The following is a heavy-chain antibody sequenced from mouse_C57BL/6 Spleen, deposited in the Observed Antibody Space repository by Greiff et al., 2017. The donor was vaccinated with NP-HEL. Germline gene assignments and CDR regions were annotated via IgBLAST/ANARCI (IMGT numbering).Heavy chain of an antibody. CDR1: GFSLSTFGMG. CDR2: IWWDDDK. D-gene: IGHD2-3*01. J-gene: IGHJ3*01. V-gene: IGHV8-8*01. Sequence: QVTLKESGPGILQPSQTLSLTCSFSGFSLSTFGMGVGWIRQPSGKGLEWLAHIWWDDDKYYNPALKSRLTISKDTSTNQVFLKIANVDTADTATNYGARIELEDGYPLFAYWGQGTLVTVSA. CDR3: ARIELEDGYPLFAY.